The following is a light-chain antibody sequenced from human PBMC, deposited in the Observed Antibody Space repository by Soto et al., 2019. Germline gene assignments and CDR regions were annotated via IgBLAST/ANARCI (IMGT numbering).Light chain of an antibody. CDR1: QSIINW. J-gene: IGKJ1*01. V-gene: IGKV1-5*03. CDR2: KAS. Sequence: DIQMTQSPSTLSASVGDRVTITCRASQSIINWLGWYQQKPGKAPKFLIYKASNLESGVTSRFSGSGSGTDFTLTINRLQPDDFATYYCQQYNSFPWTCGQGPKVDIK. CDR3: QQYNSFPWT.